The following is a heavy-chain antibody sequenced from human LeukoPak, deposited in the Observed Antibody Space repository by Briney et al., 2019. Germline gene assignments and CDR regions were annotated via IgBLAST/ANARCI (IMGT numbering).Heavy chain of an antibody. V-gene: IGHV4-39*07. CDR1: GGSISSGTSYY. D-gene: IGHD4-17*01. J-gene: IGHJ4*02. Sequence: SETLSLTCTVSGGSISSGTSYYWGWIRQPPGKGLEWIGSIYYSGSSYYNPSLKSRVTISVDTSKNQFSLKLKSVTAADTAVYYCARDKGSYGAHFDYWGQGILVTVSS. CDR3: ARDKGSYGAHFDY. CDR2: IYYSGSS.